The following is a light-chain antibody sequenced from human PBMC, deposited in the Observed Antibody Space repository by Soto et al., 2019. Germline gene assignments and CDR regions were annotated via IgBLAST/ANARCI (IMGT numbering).Light chain of an antibody. Sequence: QSVLTQPASVSGSPGQSITISCTGTSSDVGGHNAVSWYRQDPGKAPKLVIYDVTNRPSGVSNRFSGSKSGNTASLTISGLQTEDKADYYCSSFTSSITYVFGTGTKVTVL. CDR1: SSDVGGHNA. V-gene: IGLV2-14*01. CDR2: DVT. J-gene: IGLJ1*01. CDR3: SSFTSSITYV.